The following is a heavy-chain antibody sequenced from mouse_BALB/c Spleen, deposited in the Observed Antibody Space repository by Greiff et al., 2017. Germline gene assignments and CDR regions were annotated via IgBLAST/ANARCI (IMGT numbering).Heavy chain of an antibody. Sequence: EVKLMESGGGLVKPGGSLKLSCAASGFTFSSYAMSWVRQTPEKRLEWVASISSGGSTYYPDSVKGRFTISRDNARNILYLQMSSLRSEDTAMYYCARKKYGKDAMDYWGQGTSVTVSS. CDR1: GFTFSSYA. CDR2: ISSGGST. D-gene: IGHD2-10*02. J-gene: IGHJ4*01. CDR3: ARKKYGKDAMDY. V-gene: IGHV5-6-5*01.